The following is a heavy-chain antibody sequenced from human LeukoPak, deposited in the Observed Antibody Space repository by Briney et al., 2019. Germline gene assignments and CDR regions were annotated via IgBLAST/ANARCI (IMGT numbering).Heavy chain of an antibody. CDR1: GFTFSSYS. Sequence: GGSLRLSCAASGFTFSSYSMNWVRQAPGKGLEWVSYISSSSSTIYYADSVKGRFTISRDNSKNTLYLQMNSLRAEDTAVYYCAKEGDYGDYGGYYWGQGTLVTVSS. CDR3: AKEGDYGDYGGYY. J-gene: IGHJ4*02. V-gene: IGHV3-48*01. CDR2: ISSSSSTI. D-gene: IGHD4-17*01.